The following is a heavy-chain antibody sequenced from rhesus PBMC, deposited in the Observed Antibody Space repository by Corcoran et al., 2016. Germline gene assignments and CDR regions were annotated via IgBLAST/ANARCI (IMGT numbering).Heavy chain of an antibody. J-gene: IGHJ4*01. CDR2: IYWDDDK. Sequence: QVTLKESGPALVKPTQTLPLTCTFSGFSISTSGMGVGWIRQPPGKALEWLALIYWDDDKYYSTSLKSRLTISKDTSKNQVVLTMTNMDPVDTATYYCARRSTGWNFDYWGQGVLVTVSS. D-gene: IGHD3-22*01. CDR3: ARRSTGWNFDY. CDR1: GFSISTSGMG. V-gene: IGHV2-174*01.